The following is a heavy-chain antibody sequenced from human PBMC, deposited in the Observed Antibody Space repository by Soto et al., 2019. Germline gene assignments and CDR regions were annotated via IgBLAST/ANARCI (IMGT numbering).Heavy chain of an antibody. J-gene: IGHJ4*02. D-gene: IGHD3-10*01. V-gene: IGHV4-59*12. Sequence: SETLSLTCSVSGASISSYYYTRIRQTPGKGLQWIGYIYLGGSINYNPSFKSRVIISVDKPKNQFSLKLSSMTAADTAVYYCAGYYYASGNYQGNLDYWGQGSLVTVSS. CDR2: IYLGGSI. CDR1: GASISSYY. CDR3: AGYYYASGNYQGNLDY.